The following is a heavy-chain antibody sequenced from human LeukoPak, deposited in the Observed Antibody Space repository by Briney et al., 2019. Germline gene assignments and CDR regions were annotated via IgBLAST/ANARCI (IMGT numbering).Heavy chain of an antibody. V-gene: IGHV1-2*04. CDR1: GYTFTGYY. D-gene: IGHD1-26*01. CDR2: INPNSGVT. J-gene: IGHJ3*02. CDR3: AREGGESAFDI. Sequence: AASVKVSCKASGYTFTGYYMHWVRQAPGQGLEWMGWINPNSGVTNYAQKFQGWVTMTRDTSISTAYMELSRLRSDNTAVYYCAREGGESAFDIWGQGTMVTVSS.